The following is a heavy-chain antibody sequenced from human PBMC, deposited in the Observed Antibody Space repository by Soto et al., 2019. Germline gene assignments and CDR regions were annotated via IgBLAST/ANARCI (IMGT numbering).Heavy chain of an antibody. CDR1: GFTLSTYW. CDR2: INGDGSST. V-gene: IGHV3-74*01. Sequence: EVQLLESGGGLVQPGGSLRLSCAASGFTLSTYWMHWVRQGPGKGLLWVSRINGDGSSTAYADSVKGRFTISRDNAKNTVSLQMNSLIAEDTAVYYCARELGGGILPIDLWGQGTQVTVSS. CDR3: ARELGGGILPIDL. J-gene: IGHJ2*01. D-gene: IGHD2-15*01.